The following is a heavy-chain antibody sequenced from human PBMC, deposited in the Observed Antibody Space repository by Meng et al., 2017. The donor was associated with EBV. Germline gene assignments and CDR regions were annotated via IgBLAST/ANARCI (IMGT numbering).Heavy chain of an antibody. CDR2: ISATSVDT. Sequence: EVRRLESGGGSVQPGGSLRLSCAASGFSFSNYAMGWVRQAPGKGLEWVSGISATSVDTYYADSVKGRFAISRDNSKNTVTLHMNILRAEDTAIYYCNSGSHSPLDSWGQGTLVTVSS. D-gene: IGHD1-26*01. V-gene: IGHV3-23*01. J-gene: IGHJ4*02. CDR1: GFSFSNYA. CDR3: NSGSHSPLDS.